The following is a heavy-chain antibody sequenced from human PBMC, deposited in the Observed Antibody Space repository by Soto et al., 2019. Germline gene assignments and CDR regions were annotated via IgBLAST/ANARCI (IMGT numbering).Heavy chain of an antibody. CDR1: GITFSNYG. V-gene: IGHV3-30*03. D-gene: IGHD6-13*01. Sequence: PGGSLRLSCAASGITFSNYGMHWVRQAPGRGLEWLAVIAYDGSSKYYAESVRGRFTISRDNARNTVFLQMNSSRGEDKAVYYCPGRGTAAPSTSSKDHFDSWXQGAILSVSS. J-gene: IGHJ4*02. CDR3: PGRGTAAPSTSSKDHFDS. CDR2: IAYDGSSK.